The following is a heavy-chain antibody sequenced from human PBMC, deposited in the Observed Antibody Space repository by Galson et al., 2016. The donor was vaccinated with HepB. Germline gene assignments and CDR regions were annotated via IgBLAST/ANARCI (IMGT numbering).Heavy chain of an antibody. D-gene: IGHD6-19*01. CDR1: GFTFSSYS. J-gene: IGHJ4*02. Sequence: SLRLSCAASGFTFSSYSMNWVRQAPGKGLEWVSSISSGSSFIYHADSVKGRFSVSRDITKNSLYLQMNSLRVEDTAVYYCARGWDTSGWNIGYWGQGTLVTVSS. V-gene: IGHV3-21*01. CDR2: ISSGSSFI. CDR3: ARGWDTSGWNIGY.